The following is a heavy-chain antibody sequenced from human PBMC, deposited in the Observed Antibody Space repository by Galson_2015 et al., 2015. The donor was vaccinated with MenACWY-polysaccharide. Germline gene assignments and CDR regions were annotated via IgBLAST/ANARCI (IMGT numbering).Heavy chain of an antibody. D-gene: IGHD3-22*01. J-gene: IGHJ5*02. CDR1: GYSFSSYD. CDR3: ARGGKYYYDSSGYLNWFDP. V-gene: IGHV1-8*01. Sequence: SVKVSCKASGYSFSSYDINWVRQTTGQGLEWMGWMNPNSGNTGYAQKFQGRVTMTRNASISIAYMELSSLRSEDTAVYYCARGGKYYYDSSGYLNWFDPWGQGTLVTVSS. CDR2: MNPNSGNT.